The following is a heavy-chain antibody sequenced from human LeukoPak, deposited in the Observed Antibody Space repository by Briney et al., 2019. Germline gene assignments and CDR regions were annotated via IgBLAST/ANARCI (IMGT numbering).Heavy chain of an antibody. Sequence: PGGSLRLSCAASGFTFSTHTMSWVRQAPGKGLEWVSALWGNNKNIYYADSVKGRFTISRDNAKNSVYLQMNSLRAEDTAVYLCATNSAYRFDYWGQGTLVTVSS. J-gene: IGHJ4*02. CDR1: GFTFSTHT. V-gene: IGHV3-21*01. D-gene: IGHD3-22*01. CDR3: ATNSAYRFDY. CDR2: LWGNNKNI.